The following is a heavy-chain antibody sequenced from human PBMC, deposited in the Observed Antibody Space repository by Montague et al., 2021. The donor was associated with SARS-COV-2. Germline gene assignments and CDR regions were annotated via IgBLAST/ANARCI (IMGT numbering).Heavy chain of an antibody. J-gene: IGHJ4*02. Sequence: ETLSLTCSVSGGSTSSTSFFWAWIRQPPGKGLEWVGSMYSSGTTYYNPSLKSRVTISGDTSRNQLSVRLSSVTAADTAVYYCARSTSGWFIYWGQGTLVTVSS. CDR1: GGSTSSTSFF. V-gene: IGHV4-39*01. D-gene: IGHD6-19*01. CDR2: MYSSGTT. CDR3: ARSTSGWFIY.